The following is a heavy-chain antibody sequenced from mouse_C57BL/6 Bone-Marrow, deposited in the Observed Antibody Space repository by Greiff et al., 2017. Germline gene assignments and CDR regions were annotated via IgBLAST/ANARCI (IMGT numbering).Heavy chain of an antibody. J-gene: IGHJ2*01. CDR1: GYTFTSYW. CDR2: IYPGSGST. Sequence: QVQLQQPGAELVKPGASVKMSCKASGYTFTSYWITWVKQRPGQGLEWIGDIYPGSGSTNYNEKFKSKATLTVETSSSTAYMQLSSLTSEDSAVYYCARSDGNFDYWGQGTTLTVSS. D-gene: IGHD2-1*01. V-gene: IGHV1-55*01. CDR3: ARSDGNFDY.